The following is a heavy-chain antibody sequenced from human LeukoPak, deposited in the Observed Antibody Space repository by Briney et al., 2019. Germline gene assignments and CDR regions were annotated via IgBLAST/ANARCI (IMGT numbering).Heavy chain of an antibody. D-gene: IGHD3-16*01. CDR2: IYYSGST. CDR3: AKGFGSPDY. Sequence: SETLSLTCTVSGVSISSYYWSWLRQPPGKGLEWIGHIYYSGSTTYNPSLKSRVTISVDTSKNQFSLNLSSVTAADTAVYYCAKGFGSPDYWGQGTLVTVSS. CDR1: GVSISSYY. V-gene: IGHV4-59*01. J-gene: IGHJ4*02.